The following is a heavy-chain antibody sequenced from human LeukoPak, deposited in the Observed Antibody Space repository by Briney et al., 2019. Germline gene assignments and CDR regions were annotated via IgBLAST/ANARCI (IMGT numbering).Heavy chain of an antibody. D-gene: IGHD6-19*01. V-gene: IGHV3-49*03. CDR3: SRGSGWLSVY. CDR2: ISGGTT. J-gene: IGHJ4*02. Sequence: GGSLRLSCTASGFTFGDYLMSWFRQAPGKGLEWIGFISGGTTEYAASVKGRFTISRDDSTSIAYLQMNSLTNEDTAVYYCSRGSGWLSVYWGQGTLVTVSS. CDR1: GFTFGDYL.